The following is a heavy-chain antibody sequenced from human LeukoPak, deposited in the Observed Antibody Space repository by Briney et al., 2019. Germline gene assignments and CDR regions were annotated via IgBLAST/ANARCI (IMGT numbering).Heavy chain of an antibody. D-gene: IGHD3-16*02. Sequence: GASVKVSCKASGGTFSSYAISWVRQAPGQGLEWMGGIIPIFGTANYAQKFQGRVTITADKSTSTAYMELSSLRSEDTAVYYCARATGVWGSYRYPFDYWGQGTLVTVSS. CDR2: IIPIFGTA. J-gene: IGHJ4*02. CDR3: ARATGVWGSYRYPFDY. V-gene: IGHV1-69*06. CDR1: GGTFSSYA.